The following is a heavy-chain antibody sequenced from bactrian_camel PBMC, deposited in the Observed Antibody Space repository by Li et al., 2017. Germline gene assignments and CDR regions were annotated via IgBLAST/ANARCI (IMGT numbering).Heavy chain of an antibody. CDR1: QYVYRSYH. V-gene: IGHV3S6*01. D-gene: IGHD2*01. Sequence: HVQLVESGGGSVQAGGSLRLSCTTSQYVYRSYHMGWFRQAPGKEREGVARRDKDGSKTYVDSVKGRFTISRDAANNILYLQVNSLEPEDTAIYYCASDLGEYCSGGYPSALGYWGQGTQVTVS. J-gene: IGHJ6*01. CDR2: RDKDGSKT. CDR3: ASDLGEYCSGGYPSALGY.